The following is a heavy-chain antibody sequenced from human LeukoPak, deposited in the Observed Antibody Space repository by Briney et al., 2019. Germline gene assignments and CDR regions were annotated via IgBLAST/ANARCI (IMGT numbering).Heavy chain of an antibody. CDR2: IYYSGST. D-gene: IGHD1-14*01. J-gene: IGHJ4*02. CDR3: ASINLYFDY. Sequence: SETLSLTCTVSGGSISSSSYYWGWIRQPPGKGLEWIGSIYYSGSTYYNPSLKSRVTISVDTSKNQFSLKLSSVTAADTAVYYCASINLYFDYWGQGTLVTVSS. V-gene: IGHV4-39*01. CDR1: GGSISSSSYY.